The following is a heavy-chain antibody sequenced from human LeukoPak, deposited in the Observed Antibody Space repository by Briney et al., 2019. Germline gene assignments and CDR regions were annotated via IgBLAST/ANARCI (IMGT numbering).Heavy chain of an antibody. J-gene: IGHJ4*02. V-gene: IGHV4-39*01. CDR1: GGSISSNSYY. Sequence: SETLSLTCSVSGGSISSNSYYWAWIRQPPGKGLEWIGSIYFGGSPSYNASLQSRITVSVDTSKNQFSLKLSSVTAADTAVYYCARHSSVEGDYWGQGTLVTVSS. CDR3: ARHSSVEGDY. D-gene: IGHD6-19*01. CDR2: IYFGGSP.